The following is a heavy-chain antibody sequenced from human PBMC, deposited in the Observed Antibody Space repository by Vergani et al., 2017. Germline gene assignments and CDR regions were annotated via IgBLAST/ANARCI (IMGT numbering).Heavy chain of an antibody. CDR2: ISGSGGST. D-gene: IGHD2-15*01. Sequence: EVQLLESGGGLVQPGGSLRLSCAASGFTFSSYAMSWVRQAPGQGLEWVSAISGSGGSTYYADSVKGRYTISRDNSKNTLYLQMNSRRAEDTAVYYCAKPTTRYCSGGSCYSFDYWGQGTLVTVSS. CDR3: AKPTTRYCSGGSCYSFDY. V-gene: IGHV3-23*01. CDR1: GFTFSSYA. J-gene: IGHJ4*02.